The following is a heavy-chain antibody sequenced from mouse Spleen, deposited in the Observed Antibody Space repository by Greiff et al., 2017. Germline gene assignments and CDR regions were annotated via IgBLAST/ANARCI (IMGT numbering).Heavy chain of an antibody. CDR2: ISYDGSN. CDR3: ARGLRRSWFAY. J-gene: IGHJ3*01. V-gene: IGHV3-6*01. D-gene: IGHD2-4*01. Sequence: VQLKESGPGLVKPSQSLSLTCSVTGYSITSGYYWNWIRQFPGNKLEWMGYISYDGSNNYNPSLKNRISITRDTSKNQFFLKLNSVTTEDTATYYCARGLRRSWFAYWGQGTLVTVSA. CDR1: GYSITSGYY.